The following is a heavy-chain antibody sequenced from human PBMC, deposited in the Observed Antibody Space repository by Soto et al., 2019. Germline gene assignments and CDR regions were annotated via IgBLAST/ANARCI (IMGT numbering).Heavy chain of an antibody. V-gene: IGHV3-23*01. CDR3: AKDQRILDWIPQGGWDV. CDR2: LSSTGGST. J-gene: IGHJ6*04. Sequence: EVQLLESGGGLAQPGGSLRLSCEASGFTFRKYVMTWVRQAPGKGLEWVSSLSSTGGSTYYADSVKGRTTISRDNSKNHLSLQMNSLRAADTAICYWAKDQRILDWIPQGGWDVWGSGTTVTVPS. CDR1: GFTFRKYV. D-gene: IGHD5-18*01.